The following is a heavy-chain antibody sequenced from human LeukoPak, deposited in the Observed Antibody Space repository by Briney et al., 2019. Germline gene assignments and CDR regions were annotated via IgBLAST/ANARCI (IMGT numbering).Heavy chain of an antibody. J-gene: IGHJ4*02. V-gene: IGHV3-11*04. Sequence: GGSLRLSCAASGFTFSDYYMSWIRHAPGEGLEWVSHICTSGSTKYYTDCVKGRFTISRDNAKNSLYLKMNSLRAEDTAVYYSARDSEFDYWGQGTLVTVSS. CDR1: GFTFSDYY. CDR2: ICTSGSTK. CDR3: ARDSEFDY.